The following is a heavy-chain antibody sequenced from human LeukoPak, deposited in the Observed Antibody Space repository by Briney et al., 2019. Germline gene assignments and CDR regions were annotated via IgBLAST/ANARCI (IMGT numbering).Heavy chain of an antibody. CDR2: IYPGDSDT. CDR3: ARQRAPYSSSDFDY. Sequence: GESLKISCKGSGYSFTSYWIGWVCQMPGKGLEWMGIIYPGDSDTRYSPSFQGQVTISADKSISPAYLQWSSLKASDTAMYYCARQRAPYSSSDFDYWGQGTLVTVSS. CDR1: GYSFTSYW. J-gene: IGHJ4*02. D-gene: IGHD6-6*01. V-gene: IGHV5-51*01.